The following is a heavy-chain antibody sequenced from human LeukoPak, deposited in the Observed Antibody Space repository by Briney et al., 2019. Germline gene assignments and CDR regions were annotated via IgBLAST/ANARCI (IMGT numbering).Heavy chain of an antibody. CDR1: GFTFSSYW. CDR2: INGDGSST. J-gene: IGHJ3*01. Sequence: GGSLRLSCAASGFTFSSYWMHWVRQAPGKGLVWVSRINGDGSSTNYADSAKGRFTISRDNAKNTVHLQMNSLRAEDTAVYYCSRKRGFVPFDLWGQGTMVTVSS. CDR3: SRKRGFVPFDL. D-gene: IGHD6-25*01. V-gene: IGHV3-74*01.